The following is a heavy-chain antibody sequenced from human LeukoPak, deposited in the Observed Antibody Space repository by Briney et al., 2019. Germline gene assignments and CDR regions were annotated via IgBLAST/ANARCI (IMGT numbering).Heavy chain of an antibody. CDR1: GGSFSGYY. V-gene: IGHV4-34*01. D-gene: IGHD3-3*01. CDR2: IYYSGST. Sequence: SETLSLTCAVYGGSFSGYYWSWIRQPPGKGLEWIGSIYYSGSTYYNPSLKSRVTISVDTSKNQFSLKLSSVTAADTAVYYCARGTNHYDFWSGYSDWFDPWGQGTLVTVSS. J-gene: IGHJ5*02. CDR3: ARGTNHYDFWSGYSDWFDP.